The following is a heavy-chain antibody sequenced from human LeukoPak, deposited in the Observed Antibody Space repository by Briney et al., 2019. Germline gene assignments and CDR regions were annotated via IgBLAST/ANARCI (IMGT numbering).Heavy chain of an antibody. CDR2: ISYDGSNK. V-gene: IGHV3-30*18. CDR1: GFTFSSYG. CDR3: AKDNRPRARSGSYDY. J-gene: IGHJ4*02. Sequence: GRSLRLSCAASGFTFSSYGMHWVRQAPGKGLEWVAVISYDGSNKYYADSVKGRFTISRDNSKNTLYLQMNSLRAEDTAVYYCAKDNRPRARSGSYDYWGQGTLVTVSS. D-gene: IGHD1-26*01.